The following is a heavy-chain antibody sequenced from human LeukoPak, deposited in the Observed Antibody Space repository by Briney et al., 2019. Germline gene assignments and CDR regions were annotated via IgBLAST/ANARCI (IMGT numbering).Heavy chain of an antibody. J-gene: IGHJ5*02. CDR3: AKERAYVLDP. D-gene: IGHD3-16*01. V-gene: IGHV3-30*18. Sequence: GGSLRLSCAASGFTFSSYGMHWVRQAPGKGLEWVAVISYDGSNKYYADSVKGRFTISRDNSKNTLYLQMNSLRAEDTAVYYCAKERAYVLDPWGQGTLVTVSS. CDR2: ISYDGSNK. CDR1: GFTFSSYG.